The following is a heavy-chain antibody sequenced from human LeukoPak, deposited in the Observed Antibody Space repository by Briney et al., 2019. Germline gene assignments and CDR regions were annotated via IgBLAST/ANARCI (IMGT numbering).Heavy chain of an antibody. Sequence: PGGSLRLSCAAYRFTVSSNYMSWVRQAPGKGLEWVSLIYSGGSTYYADSVKGSFTISRDNSKNTLYLQMNSLRAEDTAVYYCAGVQTYFYGSGSYYYPFDIWGQGTMVTVSS. J-gene: IGHJ3*02. CDR1: RFTVSSNY. V-gene: IGHV3-66*01. CDR3: AGVQTYFYGSGSYYYPFDI. CDR2: IYSGGST. D-gene: IGHD3-10*01.